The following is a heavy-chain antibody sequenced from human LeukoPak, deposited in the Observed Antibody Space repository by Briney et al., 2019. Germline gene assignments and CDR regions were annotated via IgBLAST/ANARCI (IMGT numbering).Heavy chain of an antibody. Sequence: PGGSLRLSCAASGFTFSSYEMNWVRQAPGKGLEWVSYISGSGNTIFYADSVKGRFTISRDNAKNSLYLQMNSLRAEDTAVYYCARAGSTSWVVAATPGWFDPWGRGTLVTVSS. J-gene: IGHJ5*02. V-gene: IGHV3-48*03. D-gene: IGHD2-15*01. CDR2: ISGSGNTI. CDR1: GFTFSSYE. CDR3: ARAGSTSWVVAATPGWFDP.